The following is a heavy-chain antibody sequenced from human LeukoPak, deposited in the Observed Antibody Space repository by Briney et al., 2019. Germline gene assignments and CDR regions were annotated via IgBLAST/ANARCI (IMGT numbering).Heavy chain of an antibody. CDR2: ISAYNGNT. V-gene: IGHV1-18*01. D-gene: IGHD2-15*01. CDR3: ARDLDIVVVVPSSHTAFDP. Sequence: ASVKVSCKASGYTFTSYGISWVRQAPGQGLEWMGWISAYNGNTNYAQKLQGRVTMTTDTSTSTDYMELRSLRSDDTAVYYCARDLDIVVVVPSSHTAFDPWGQGTLVTVSS. J-gene: IGHJ5*02. CDR1: GYTFTSYG.